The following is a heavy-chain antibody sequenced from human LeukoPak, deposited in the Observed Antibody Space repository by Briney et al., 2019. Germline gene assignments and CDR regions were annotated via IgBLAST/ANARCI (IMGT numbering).Heavy chain of an antibody. CDR1: GFTFSSYW. J-gene: IGHJ3*02. CDR3: STCSGHAFDI. CDR2: INSDGSST. Sequence: GGSLRLSCAASGFTFSSYWMHWVRQVPGKGLVWVSRINSDGSSTSYADSVKGRFTISRDNAKNTLYVQMNSLRAEDTAVYYCSTCSGHAFDIWGRGTMVTVSS. D-gene: IGHD3-10*01. V-gene: IGHV3-74*01.